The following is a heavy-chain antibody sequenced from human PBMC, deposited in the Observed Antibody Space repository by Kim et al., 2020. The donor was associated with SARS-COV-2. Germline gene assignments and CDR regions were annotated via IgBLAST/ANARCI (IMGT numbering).Heavy chain of an antibody. CDR2: ISYDGSNK. CDR3: AKDRQYSYGRGRPLPGDY. V-gene: IGHV3-30*18. J-gene: IGHJ4*02. D-gene: IGHD5-18*01. CDR1: GFTFSSYG. Sequence: GGSLRLSCAASGFTFSSYGMHWVRQAPGKGLEWVAVISYDGSNKYYADSVKGRFTISRDNSKNTLYLQMNSLRAEDTAVYYCAKDRQYSYGRGRPLPGDYWGQGTLVTVSS.